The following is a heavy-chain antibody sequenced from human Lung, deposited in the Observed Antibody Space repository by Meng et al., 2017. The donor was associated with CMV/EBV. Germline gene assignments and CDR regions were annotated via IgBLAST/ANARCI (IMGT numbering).Heavy chain of an antibody. V-gene: IGHV1-2*02. D-gene: IGHD3-9*01. CDR2: INPNSGGT. Sequence: SXXVSCKASGFFFTGYYMHWVRQAPGQGLEWMGWINPNSGGTKYAQKFQGRVTMTRDTSISTAYMELSRLRSDDTAVYYCARGVNYDILTGPWGQGTLVTVSS. CDR1: GFFFTGYY. CDR3: ARGVNYDILTGP. J-gene: IGHJ5*02.